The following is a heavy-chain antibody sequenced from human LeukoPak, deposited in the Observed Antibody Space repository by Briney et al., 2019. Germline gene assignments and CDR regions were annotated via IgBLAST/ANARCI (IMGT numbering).Heavy chain of an antibody. J-gene: IGHJ6*02. Sequence: RGSLRLSCAASGFTFSSFGMHWVRQAPGKGLEWVAFIRYDGSNKYYADSVKGRFTISRDNSKNTLYLQMNSLRAEDTAVYYCAKGPRGSSGYYRSYYYYGMDVWGQGTTVTVSS. CDR2: IRYDGSNK. V-gene: IGHV3-30*02. CDR3: AKGPRGSSGYYRSYYYYGMDV. CDR1: GFTFSSFG. D-gene: IGHD3-22*01.